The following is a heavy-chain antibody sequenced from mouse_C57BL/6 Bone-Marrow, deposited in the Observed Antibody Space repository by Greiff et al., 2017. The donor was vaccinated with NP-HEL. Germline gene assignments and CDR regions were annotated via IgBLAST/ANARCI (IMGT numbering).Heavy chain of an antibody. D-gene: IGHD4-1*01. V-gene: IGHV1-69*01. J-gene: IGHJ2*01. Sequence: QVQLQQSGAELVMPGASVKLSCKASGYTFTSYWMHWVKQRPGQGLEWIGEIDPSDSYTNYNQKFKGKSTLTVDKSSSTAYMQLSSLTSEDSAVYYCARNWGGYYFDYWGQGTTLTVSS. CDR2: IDPSDSYT. CDR1: GYTFTSYW. CDR3: ARNWGGYYFDY.